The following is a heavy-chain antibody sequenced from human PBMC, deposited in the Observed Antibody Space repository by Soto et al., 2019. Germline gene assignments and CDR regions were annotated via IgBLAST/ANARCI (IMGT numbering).Heavy chain of an antibody. CDR2: ISYDGSNK. CDR1: GFTFSSYA. D-gene: IGHD6-13*01. J-gene: IGHJ6*02. CDR3: ARGYTYYYGMDV. V-gene: IGHV3-30-3*01. Sequence: QVQLVESGGGVVQPGRSLRLSCAASGFTFSSYAMHWVRQAPGKGLEWVAVISYDGSNKYYADSVKGRFTISRDNSKNTLYLQMNSLRAEDTAVYYCARGYTYYYGMDVWGQGTTVPVSS.